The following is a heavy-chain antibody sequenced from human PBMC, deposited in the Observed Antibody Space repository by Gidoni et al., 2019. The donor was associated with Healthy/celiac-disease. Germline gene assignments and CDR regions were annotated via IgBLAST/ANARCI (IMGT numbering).Heavy chain of an antibody. V-gene: IGHV4-59*01. D-gene: IGHD3-3*01. Sequence: QVQLQESGPGLVKPSETLSLTCTVSGGSISSYYWSWIRQPPGKGLEWIGYIYYSGSTNYNPSLKSRVTISVDTSKNQFSLKLSSVTAADTAVYYCARDGYDFWSGPYYYYYGMDVWGQGTTVTVSS. J-gene: IGHJ6*02. CDR2: IYYSGST. CDR3: ARDGYDFWSGPYYYYYGMDV. CDR1: GGSISSYY.